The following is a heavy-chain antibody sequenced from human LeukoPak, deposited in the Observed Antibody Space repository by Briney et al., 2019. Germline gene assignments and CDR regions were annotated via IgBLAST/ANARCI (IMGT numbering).Heavy chain of an antibody. V-gene: IGHV4-4*07. CDR1: GESINSFY. Sequence: SETLSLTCTVSGESINSFYWSWILQPAGKGLEWIGRIYSSGSTNYSPSLKSRVTMSVDTSKNQFSLKLSSVTAADTAVYYCARISSSNWYNERGAFDVWGQGTMVTVSS. CDR3: ARISSSNWYNERGAFDV. J-gene: IGHJ3*01. D-gene: IGHD6-13*01. CDR2: IYSSGST.